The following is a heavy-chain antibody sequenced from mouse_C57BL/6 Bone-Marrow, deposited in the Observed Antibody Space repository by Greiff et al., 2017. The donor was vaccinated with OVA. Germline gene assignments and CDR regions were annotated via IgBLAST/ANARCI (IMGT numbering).Heavy chain of an antibody. D-gene: IGHD2-5*01. CDR3: ADHSNYPYYYAMDF. Sequence: EVQGVESGGGLVQPGGSLKLSCAASGFTFSDYYMYWVRQTPEKRLEWVAYISNGGGSTYYPDTVKGRFTISRDNAKNTLYLQMSRLKSEDTAMYYCADHSNYPYYYAMDFWDQGTSVPVTS. J-gene: IGHJ4*01. CDR2: ISNGGGST. CDR1: GFTFSDYY. V-gene: IGHV5-12*01.